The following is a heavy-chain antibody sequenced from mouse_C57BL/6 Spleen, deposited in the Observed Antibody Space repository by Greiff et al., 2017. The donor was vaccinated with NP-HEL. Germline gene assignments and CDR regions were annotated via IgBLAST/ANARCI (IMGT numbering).Heavy chain of an antibody. Sequence: EVMLVESGGGLVKPGGSLKLSCAASGFTFSSYTMSWVRQTPEKRLEWVATISGGGGNTYYPDSVKGRFTISRDNAKNTLYLQMSSLRSEDTALYYCARVRIYYGSSYGYFDVWGTGTTVTVSS. D-gene: IGHD1-1*01. CDR1: GFTFSSYT. CDR3: ARVRIYYGSSYGYFDV. V-gene: IGHV5-9*01. J-gene: IGHJ1*03. CDR2: ISGGGGNT.